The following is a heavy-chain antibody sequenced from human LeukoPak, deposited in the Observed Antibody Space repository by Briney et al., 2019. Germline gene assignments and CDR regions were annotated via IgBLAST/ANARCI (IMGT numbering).Heavy chain of an antibody. CDR3: ARDRAAFDI. V-gene: IGHV1-69*05. J-gene: IGHJ3*02. CDR1: GGTFIHYS. Sequence: GASVKVSCKASGGTFIHYSISWVRQAPGQGLEWMGGIIPVFGTTNYAQKFQGRVTITRNTSISTAYMELSSLRSEDTTVYYCARDRAAFDIWGQGTMVTVSS. CDR2: IIPVFGTT.